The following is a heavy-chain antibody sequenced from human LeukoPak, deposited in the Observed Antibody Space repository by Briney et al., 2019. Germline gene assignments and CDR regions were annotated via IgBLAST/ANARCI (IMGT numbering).Heavy chain of an antibody. Sequence: GESLRLSCAASGFTFSSYSMNWVRQAPGKGLEWVSSISSSSSYIYYADSVKGRFTISRDNAKNSLYLQMNSLRAEDTAVYYCARLEAYGDYIDYWGQGTLVTVSS. V-gene: IGHV3-21*01. CDR1: GFTFSSYS. CDR2: ISSSSSYI. J-gene: IGHJ4*02. D-gene: IGHD4-17*01. CDR3: ARLEAYGDYIDY.